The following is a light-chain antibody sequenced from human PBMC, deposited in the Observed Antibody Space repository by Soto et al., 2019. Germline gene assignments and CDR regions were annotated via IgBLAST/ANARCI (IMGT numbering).Light chain of an antibody. V-gene: IGKV3D-15*01. Sequence: EIVLIQSPATLSLSPGERATLSCRASQSVSSNLAWYQQNPGQAPRLLIFDASNRATGIPARFSGSGSGTDFTLTISSLQSEDFAVYYCQQYNNWPTWTFGQGTKVDIK. J-gene: IGKJ1*01. CDR3: QQYNNWPTWT. CDR1: QSVSSN. CDR2: DAS.